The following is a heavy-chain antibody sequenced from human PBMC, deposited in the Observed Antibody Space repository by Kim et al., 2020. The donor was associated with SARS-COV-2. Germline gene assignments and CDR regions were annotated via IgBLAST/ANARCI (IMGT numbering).Heavy chain of an antibody. D-gene: IGHD3-16*01. V-gene: IGHV4-39*01. Sequence: SETLSLTCTVSGGSVITDNYYWGWLRQPPGKGLEWIGSIYYSGSAYYNPSLKSRVTISVDTSKNQFSLKLTSVTAGDTAMYYCVRRGARFAECDYWGQGLLVTVSS. CDR2: IYYSGSA. CDR1: GGSVITDNYY. J-gene: IGHJ4*02. CDR3: VRRGARFAECDY.